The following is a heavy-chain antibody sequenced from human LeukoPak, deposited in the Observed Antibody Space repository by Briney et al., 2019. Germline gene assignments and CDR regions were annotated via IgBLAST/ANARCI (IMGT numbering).Heavy chain of an antibody. J-gene: IGHJ4*02. CDR1: GFTSSSYG. CDR3: ARGTYYYDSSGYSYFDY. V-gene: IGHV3-33*01. Sequence: GGSLRLSCAASGFTSSSYGMHWVRQAPGKGLEWVAVIWYDGSNKYYADSVKGRFTISRDNSKNTLYLQMNSLRAEDTAVHYCARGTYYYDSSGYSYFDYWGQGTLVTVSS. D-gene: IGHD3-22*01. CDR2: IWYDGSNK.